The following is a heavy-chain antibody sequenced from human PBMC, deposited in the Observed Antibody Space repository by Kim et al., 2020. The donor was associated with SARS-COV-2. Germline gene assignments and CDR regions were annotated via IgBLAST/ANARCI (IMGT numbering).Heavy chain of an antibody. CDR3: ARRALGITIFGVVIGSGGMDV. CDR1: GGSISSSSYY. J-gene: IGHJ6*02. D-gene: IGHD3-3*01. CDR2: IYYSGST. V-gene: IGHV4-39*01. Sequence: SETLSLTCTVSGGSISSSSYYWGWIRQPPGKGLEWIGSIYYSGSTYYNPSLKSRVTISVDTSKNQFSLKLSSVTAADTAVYYCARRALGITIFGVVIGSGGMDVWGQGTTVTVSS.